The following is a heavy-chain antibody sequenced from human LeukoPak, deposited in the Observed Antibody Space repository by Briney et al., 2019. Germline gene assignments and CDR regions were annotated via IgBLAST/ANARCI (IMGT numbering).Heavy chain of an antibody. J-gene: IGHJ4*02. CDR2: IRSKAYGGTT. V-gene: IGHV3-49*03. CDR3: TSSRYSSGWLDY. D-gene: IGHD6-19*01. Sequence: PGGSLRLSXTASGFTFGDYAMSWFRQAPGKGLEWVGFIRSKAYGGTTEYAASVKGRFTISRDDSKSIAYLQMNSLKTEDTAVYYCTSSRYSSGWLDYWGQGTLVTVSS. CDR1: GFTFGDYA.